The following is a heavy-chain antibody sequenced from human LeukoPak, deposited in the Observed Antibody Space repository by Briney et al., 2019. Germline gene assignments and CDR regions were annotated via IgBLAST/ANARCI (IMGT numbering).Heavy chain of an antibody. V-gene: IGHV3-21*01. CDR2: ISSSSSYI. Sequence: PGGSLRLSCAASGFTFSSYSMNWVRQAPGKGLEWVSSISSSSSYIYYADSVKGRFTISRDNAKNSLYLQMNSLRAEDTAVYYCARVSSRSWTLPRFDYWGQGTLVTVSS. CDR1: GFTFSSYS. CDR3: ARVSSRSWTLPRFDY. J-gene: IGHJ4*02. D-gene: IGHD6-13*01.